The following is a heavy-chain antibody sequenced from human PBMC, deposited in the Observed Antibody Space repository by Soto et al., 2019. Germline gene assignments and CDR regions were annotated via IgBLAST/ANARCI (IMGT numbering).Heavy chain of an antibody. J-gene: IGHJ4*02. CDR3: AKASPMTTVNPVNFDY. V-gene: IGHV3-23*01. Sequence: GGSLRLSCAASGFTFSSYAMSWVRQAPGKGLEWVSAISGSGGSTYYADSVKGRFTISRDNSKNTLYLQMNSLRAEDTAVYYCAKASPMTTVNPVNFDYWGQGTLVTVSS. CDR2: ISGSGGST. CDR1: GFTFSSYA. D-gene: IGHD4-17*01.